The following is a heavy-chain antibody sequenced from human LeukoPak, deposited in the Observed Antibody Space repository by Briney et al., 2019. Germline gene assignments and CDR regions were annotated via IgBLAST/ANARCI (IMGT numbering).Heavy chain of an antibody. CDR1: GGSISSGGYY. J-gene: IGHJ4*02. Sequence: SETLSLTCTVSGGSISSGGYYWSWIRQHPGKGLEWIGYVYYSGSTYYNPSLKSRVTMSVDTSKNQFSLKLSSVTAADTAVYYCARDEGYGGLWYWGQGTLVTVSS. CDR3: ARDEGYGGLWY. D-gene: IGHD4-23*01. V-gene: IGHV4-31*03. CDR2: VYYSGST.